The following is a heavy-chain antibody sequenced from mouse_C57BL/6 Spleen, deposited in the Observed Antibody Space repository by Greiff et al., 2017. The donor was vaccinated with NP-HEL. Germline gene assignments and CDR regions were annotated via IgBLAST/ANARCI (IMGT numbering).Heavy chain of an antibody. D-gene: IGHD1-1*01. V-gene: IGHV1-54*01. CDR3: ARGTTVVPFDY. Sequence: VQLQQSGAELVRPGTSVKVSCKASGYAFTNYLIEWVKQGPGQGLEWIGVINPGSGGTNYNEKFKGKATLTADKSSSTAYMQLSSLTSEDSAVYFCARGTTVVPFDYWGQGTTLTVSS. J-gene: IGHJ2*01. CDR1: GYAFTNYL. CDR2: INPGSGGT.